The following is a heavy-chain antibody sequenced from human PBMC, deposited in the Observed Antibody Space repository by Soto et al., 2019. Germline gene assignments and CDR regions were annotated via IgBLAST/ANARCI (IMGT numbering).Heavy chain of an antibody. CDR3: ASGIAAAGTLDY. CDR2: ISYDGSNK. J-gene: IGHJ4*02. V-gene: IGHV3-30-3*01. Sequence: QLGGPLRLSCAASGFTFSSYAMHWVRQAPGKGLEWVAVISYDGSNKYYADSVKGRFTISRDNSKNTLYLQMNSLRAEDTAVYYCASGIAAAGTLDYWGQGTLVTVSS. D-gene: IGHD6-13*01. CDR1: GFTFSSYA.